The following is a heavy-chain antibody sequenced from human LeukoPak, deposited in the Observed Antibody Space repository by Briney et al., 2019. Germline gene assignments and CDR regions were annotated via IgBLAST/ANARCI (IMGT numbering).Heavy chain of an antibody. CDR2: IYYSGIT. Sequence: SETLSLTCTVSGGSISSNRYYWAWIRQPPGKGLEWIGSIYYSGITYYNPSLKSRVSISVDTSKNQFSLRLTSVTAADAAVYYCARGYNILTGYDYWGQGTLVTVSS. V-gene: IGHV4-39*07. CDR1: GGSISSNRYY. CDR3: ARGYNILTGYDY. D-gene: IGHD3-9*01. J-gene: IGHJ4*02.